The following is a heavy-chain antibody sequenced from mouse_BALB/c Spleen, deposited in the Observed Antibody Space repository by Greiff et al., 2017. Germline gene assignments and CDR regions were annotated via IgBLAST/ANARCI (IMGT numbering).Heavy chain of an antibody. D-gene: IGHD1-1*01. CDR3: ASPYYGSSYAYAMDY. CDR2: IDPENGNT. CDR1: GFNIKDYY. Sequence: EVQLQQSGAELVRPGALVKLSCKASGFNIKDYYMHWVKQRPEQGLEWIGWIDPENGNTIYDPKFQGKASITADTSSNTAYLQLSSLKSEDTAVYYCASPYYGSSYAYAMDYWGQGTSVTVSS. J-gene: IGHJ4*01. V-gene: IGHV14-1*02.